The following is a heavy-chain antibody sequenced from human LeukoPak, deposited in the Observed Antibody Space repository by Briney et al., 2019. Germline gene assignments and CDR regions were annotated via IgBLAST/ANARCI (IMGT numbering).Heavy chain of an antibody. D-gene: IGHD3-10*01. CDR3: ARDRGDYYYMDV. J-gene: IGHJ6*03. CDR2: IIPIFGTA. CDR1: GYTFTSYD. V-gene: IGHV1-69*13. Sequence: SVKVSCKASGYTFTSYDINWVRQAPGQGLEWMGGIIPIFGTANYAQKFQGRVTITADESTSTAYMELSSLRSEDTAVYYCARDRGDYYYMDVWGKGTTVTVSS.